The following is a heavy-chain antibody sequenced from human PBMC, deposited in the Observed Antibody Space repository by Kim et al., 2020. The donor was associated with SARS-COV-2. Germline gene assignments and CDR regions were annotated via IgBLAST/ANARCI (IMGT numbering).Heavy chain of an antibody. CDR3: AKDSIAAAGDDAFDI. Sequence: GSVKGRFTISRDNSKNTLYLQMHSLRAEDTAVYYCAKDSIAAAGDDAFDIWGQGTMVTVS. D-gene: IGHD6-13*01. V-gene: IGHV3-23*01. J-gene: IGHJ3*02.